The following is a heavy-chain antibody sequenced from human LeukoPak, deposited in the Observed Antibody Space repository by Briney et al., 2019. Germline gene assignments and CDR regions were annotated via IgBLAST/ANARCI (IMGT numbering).Heavy chain of an antibody. CDR1: GGSISGFY. CDR3: ARDRCSGGSCSRFDP. Sequence: SETLSLTCTVSGGSISGFYWSWIRQPPGKGLEWLGYVYNSGSTNYNPSLKSRVTIPVDTSKSQFSLNLTSVTAADTAVYYCARDRCSGGSCSRFDPWGQGTLVTVSS. D-gene: IGHD2-15*01. V-gene: IGHV4-59*01. J-gene: IGHJ5*02. CDR2: VYNSGST.